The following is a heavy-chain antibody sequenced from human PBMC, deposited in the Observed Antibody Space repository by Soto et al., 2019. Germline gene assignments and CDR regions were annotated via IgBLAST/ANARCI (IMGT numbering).Heavy chain of an antibody. CDR2: ISNSGST. CDR3: ARGVVGASTGFQH. J-gene: IGHJ1*01. V-gene: IGHV4-59*01. D-gene: IGHD1-26*01. Sequence: SETLSLTCTVSGGSIISFHWSWIRQPPGKGLEWIGFISNSGSTNYNPSLKSRVTISLDTSKNQFSLKLSSVSAADTAVYYCARGVVGASTGFQHWGQGTLVTVSS. CDR1: GGSIISFH.